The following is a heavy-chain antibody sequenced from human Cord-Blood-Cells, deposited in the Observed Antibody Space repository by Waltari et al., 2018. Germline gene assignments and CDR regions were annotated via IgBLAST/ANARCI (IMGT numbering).Heavy chain of an antibody. V-gene: IGHV4-39*01. J-gene: IGHJ4*02. CDR2: IYYSGST. D-gene: IGHD3-3*01. CDR3: ARLHTNDFWSGYYFDY. Sequence: QLQLQESGPGLVKPSETLSLTCTVSGGSISSSSYYWGWIRQPPGKGLEWSGSIYYSGSTYSNPSLKSRVTISVDTSKNQFSLKLSSVTAADTAVYYCARLHTNDFWSGYYFDYWGQGTLVTVSS. CDR1: GGSISSSSYY.